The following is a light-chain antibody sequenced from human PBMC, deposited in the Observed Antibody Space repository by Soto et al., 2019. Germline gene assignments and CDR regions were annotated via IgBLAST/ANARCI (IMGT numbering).Light chain of an antibody. CDR1: SGHSSYI. V-gene: IGLV4-60*02. CDR2: LEGSGSY. CDR3: ETWDSNTPNGV. Sequence: QSVLTQSSSASASLGSSVKLTCTLSSGHSSYIIAWHQQQPGKAPRYLMKLEGSGSYNKGSGVPDRFSGSSSGADRYLTISNLQFEDEADYYCETWDSNTPNGVFGGGTKLTVL. J-gene: IGLJ3*02.